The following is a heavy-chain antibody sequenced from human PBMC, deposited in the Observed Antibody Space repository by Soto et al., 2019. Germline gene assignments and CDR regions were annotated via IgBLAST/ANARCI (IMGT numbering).Heavy chain of an antibody. Sequence: PGGSLRLSCTASGFTFDDYAMHWVRQATGKGLEWVSGISWNSGSIGYADSVKGRFTISRDNAKNSLYLQMNSLRAEDTALYYCAKVRGPLRYFDTGTPEFDYWGQGTLVTVSS. CDR2: ISWNSGSI. J-gene: IGHJ4*02. D-gene: IGHD3-9*01. CDR1: GFTFDDYA. CDR3: AKVRGPLRYFDTGTPEFDY. V-gene: IGHV3-9*01.